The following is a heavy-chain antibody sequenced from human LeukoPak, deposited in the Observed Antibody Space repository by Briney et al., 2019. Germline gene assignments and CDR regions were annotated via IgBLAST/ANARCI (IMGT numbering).Heavy chain of an antibody. V-gene: IGHV4-34*01. J-gene: IGHJ5*02. CDR1: GGSFSAYY. D-gene: IGHD3-22*01. CDR2: INHSGST. CDR3: ARGFTMIVVVTIVSDWFDP. Sequence: SETLSLTCAVFGGSFSAYYWGWIRQPPGKGLEWIGEINHSGSTNYNPSLKSRVTISVDTSKNQFSLKLSSVTAADTAVYYCARGFTMIVVVTIVSDWFDPWGQGTLVTVSS.